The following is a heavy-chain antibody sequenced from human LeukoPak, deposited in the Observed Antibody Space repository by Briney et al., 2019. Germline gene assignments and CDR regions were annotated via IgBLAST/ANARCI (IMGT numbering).Heavy chain of an antibody. Sequence: PSETLSLTCTVSGGSISSSSYYWGWIRQPPGKGLEWIGSIYYSGSTYYNPSLKSRVTISVDTSKNQFSLKLSSVTAADTAVYYCARGSHKFDYWGQGTLVTVSS. CDR3: ARGSHKFDY. CDR1: GGSISSSSYY. CDR2: IYYSGST. D-gene: IGHD1-26*01. V-gene: IGHV4-39*07. J-gene: IGHJ4*02.